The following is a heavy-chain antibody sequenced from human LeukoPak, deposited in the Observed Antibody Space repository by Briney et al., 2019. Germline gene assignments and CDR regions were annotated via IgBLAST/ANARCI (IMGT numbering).Heavy chain of an antibody. D-gene: IGHD3-3*01. CDR2: SNPSGGST. V-gene: IGHV1-46*01. Sequence: ASVKVSCKASGYTFTSYYMHWVRQAPGQGLEWMGISNPSGGSTSYAQKFQGRVTMTRNTSISTAYMELSSLRSGDTAVYYCARDYDFWSGYYGYYYGMDVWGQGTTVTVSS. CDR1: GYTFTSYY. J-gene: IGHJ6*02. CDR3: ARDYDFWSGYYGYYYGMDV.